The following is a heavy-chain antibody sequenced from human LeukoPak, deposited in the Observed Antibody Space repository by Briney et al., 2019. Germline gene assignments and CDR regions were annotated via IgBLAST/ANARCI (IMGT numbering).Heavy chain of an antibody. D-gene: IGHD3-16*01. CDR2: INAGNGNT. J-gene: IGHJ3*02. Sequence: GASVKVSCKASGYTFTSYAMHWVRQAPGQRLEWMGWINAGNGNTKYSQKFQGRVTITRDTSASTAYMELSSLRSEDTAVYYCASNGGLRGPWGSGAFDIWGQGTMVTVSS. V-gene: IGHV1-3*01. CDR3: ASNGGLRGPWGSGAFDI. CDR1: GYTFTSYA.